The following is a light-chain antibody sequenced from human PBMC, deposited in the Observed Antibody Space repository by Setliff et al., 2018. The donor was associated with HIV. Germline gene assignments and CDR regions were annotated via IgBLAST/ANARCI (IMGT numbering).Light chain of an antibody. Sequence: QSALTQPRSVSGSPGQSVSISCTGTSSDVGGYNYVSWYQQHPGKAPKLMIYDVTKRPSGVPDRFSGSKSGNTASLTISGLRAEDEADYYCCSYAGSYGFYVFGTGTKVT. V-gene: IGLV2-11*01. CDR2: DVT. CDR1: SSDVGGYNY. CDR3: CSYAGSYGFYV. J-gene: IGLJ1*01.